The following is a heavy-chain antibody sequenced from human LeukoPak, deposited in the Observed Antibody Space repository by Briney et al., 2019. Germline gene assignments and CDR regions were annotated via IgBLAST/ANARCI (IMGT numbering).Heavy chain of an antibody. CDR3: AREGYYDFWSGYFQGPFDY. CDR1: GFTFSSYS. J-gene: IGHJ4*02. CDR2: ISSGSTYM. V-gene: IGHV3-21*01. Sequence: GGSLRLSCAASGFTFSSYSMNWVRQAPGKGLEWVSSISSGSTYMYYADSVKGRFTISRDNARNSMYLQMNSLRAEDTAVYYCAREGYYDFWSGYFQGPFDYWGQGTLVTVSS. D-gene: IGHD3-3*01.